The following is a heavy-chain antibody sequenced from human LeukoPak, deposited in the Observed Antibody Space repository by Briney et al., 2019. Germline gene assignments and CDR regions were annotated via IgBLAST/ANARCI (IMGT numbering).Heavy chain of an antibody. Sequence: SVKVSCKASGGTFSSYAISWVRQAPGQGLEWMGRIIPILGIANYAQKFQGRVTITADKSTSTAYMELSSLRSEDTAVYYCAREDSSGWYVFDYWGQGTLVTVSS. CDR1: GGTFSSYA. V-gene: IGHV1-69*04. CDR2: IIPILGIA. J-gene: IGHJ4*02. CDR3: AREDSSGWYVFDY. D-gene: IGHD6-19*01.